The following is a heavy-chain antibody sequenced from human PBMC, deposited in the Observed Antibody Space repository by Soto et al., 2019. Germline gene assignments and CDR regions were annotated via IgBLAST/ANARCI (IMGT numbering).Heavy chain of an antibody. CDR1: GFTFDDYA. Sequence: GGSLRLSCVASGFTFDDYAMHWVRQAPGKGLEWVSGISWNSGSIGYADSVKGRFTISRDNAKNSLYLQMNSLRAEDTALYYCAKEGSGWLDYWGQGNLVPVSS. J-gene: IGHJ4*02. CDR2: ISWNSGSI. D-gene: IGHD6-19*01. CDR3: AKEGSGWLDY. V-gene: IGHV3-9*01.